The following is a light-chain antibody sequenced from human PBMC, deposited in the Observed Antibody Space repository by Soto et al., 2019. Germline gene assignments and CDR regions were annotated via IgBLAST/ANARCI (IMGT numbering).Light chain of an antibody. CDR3: GSWDSSLSAYV. CDR1: SSNIGGNS. V-gene: IGLV1-51*01. Sequence: QAVLTQPPSVSASPLEKVAISCAASSSNIGGNSRSLYHQLPGTDPILLIYDDNKRPSGIPDRFSGSTSGTSAPLGITGFQTGDEDDYYCGSWDSSLSAYVFGTGTKVTV. J-gene: IGLJ1*01. CDR2: DDN.